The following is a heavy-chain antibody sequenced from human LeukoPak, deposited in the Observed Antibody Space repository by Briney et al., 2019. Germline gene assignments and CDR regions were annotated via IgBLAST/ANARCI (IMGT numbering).Heavy chain of an antibody. J-gene: IGHJ5*02. V-gene: IGHV5-51*01. CDR3: AAFLDSSGWYAGHNWFDP. Sequence: GESLKISCKVSGYRLTNNWIGWVRQVPGKGLEWMGIIYPGYSDTRYSPSFQGQVTISADKSISTAYLQWSSLKASDTAMYYCAAFLDSSGWYAGHNWFDPWGQGTLVTVSS. CDR1: GYRLTNNW. CDR2: IYPGYSDT. D-gene: IGHD6-19*01.